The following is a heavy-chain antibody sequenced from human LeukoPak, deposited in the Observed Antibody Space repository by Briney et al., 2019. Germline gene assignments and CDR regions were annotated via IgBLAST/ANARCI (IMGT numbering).Heavy chain of an antibody. Sequence: PGGSLRLSCAAPGFTFSSYWMHWVRQAPGKGLMWVSRINSDGSSTTYADSVKGRFTISRDNTKNTLYLQMDSLRAEDTAVYYCARDINGDYSYWGQGTLVTVSS. CDR2: INSDGSST. V-gene: IGHV3-74*01. CDR1: GFTFSSYW. J-gene: IGHJ4*02. D-gene: IGHD4-17*01. CDR3: ARDINGDYSY.